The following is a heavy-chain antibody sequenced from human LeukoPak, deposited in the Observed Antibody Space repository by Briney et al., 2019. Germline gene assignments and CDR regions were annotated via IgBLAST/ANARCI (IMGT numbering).Heavy chain of an antibody. D-gene: IGHD5-18*01. CDR1: GYTFTGYY. CDR2: INPNSGST. CDR3: ARARTVDTAMLFDY. V-gene: IGHV1-2*02. Sequence: ASVKVSCKASGYTFTGYYMHWVRQAPGQGLEWMGWINPNSGSTNYAQKFQGRVTMTRDTSISPAYMELSRLRSDDTAVYYCARARTVDTAMLFDYWGQGTLVTVSS. J-gene: IGHJ4*02.